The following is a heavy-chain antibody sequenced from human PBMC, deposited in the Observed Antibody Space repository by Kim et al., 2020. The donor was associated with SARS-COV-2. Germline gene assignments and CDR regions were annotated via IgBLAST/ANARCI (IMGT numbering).Heavy chain of an antibody. D-gene: IGHD5-12*01. Sequence: GGSLRLSCAASGFTFSSYAMHWVRQAPGKGLEWVAVISYDGSNKYYADSVKGRFTISRDNSKNTLYLQMNSLRAEDTAVYYCARADGKYLHIVATIRGLDYWGQGTLVTVSS. CDR2: ISYDGSNK. CDR1: GFTFSSYA. V-gene: IGHV3-30-3*01. J-gene: IGHJ4*02. CDR3: ARADGKYLHIVATIRGLDY.